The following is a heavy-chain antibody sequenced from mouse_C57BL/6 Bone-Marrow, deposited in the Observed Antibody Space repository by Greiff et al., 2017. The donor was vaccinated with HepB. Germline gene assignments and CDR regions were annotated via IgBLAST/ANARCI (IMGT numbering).Heavy chain of an antibody. J-gene: IGHJ2*01. V-gene: IGHV1-54*01. CDR1: GYAFTNYL. CDR2: INPGSGGT. CDR3: ASGRVTTVVADFDY. Sequence: QVHVKQSGAELVRPGTSVKVSCKASGYAFTNYLIEWVKQRPGQGLEWIGVINPGSGGTNYNEKFKGKATLTADKSSSTAYMQLSSLTSEDSEVYFCASGRVTTVVADFDYWGQGTTLTVSS. D-gene: IGHD1-1*01.